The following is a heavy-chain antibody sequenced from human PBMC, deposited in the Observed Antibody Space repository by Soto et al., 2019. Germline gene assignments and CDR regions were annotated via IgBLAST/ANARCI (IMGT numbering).Heavy chain of an antibody. Sequence: GGSLRLSCAASGFTYTSYSMNWVRQATGKGLEWVSYISSSSSTIYYADSVKGRFTISRDNAKNSLYLQMNSLRAEDTAVYYCARDCRRRGITMIVVVPNAFDIWGQGTMVTVSS. CDR3: ARDCRRRGITMIVVVPNAFDI. CDR2: ISSSSSTI. V-gene: IGHV3-48*01. D-gene: IGHD3-22*01. J-gene: IGHJ3*02. CDR1: GFTYTSYS.